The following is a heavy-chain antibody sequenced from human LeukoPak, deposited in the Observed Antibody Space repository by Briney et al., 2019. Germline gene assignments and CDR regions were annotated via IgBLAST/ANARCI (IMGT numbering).Heavy chain of an antibody. Sequence: SQTLSLTCTVSGGSISSGSYYWSWIRQPAGKGLEWIGRVYTSGSTNYNPSLSSRVTISVDTSKSQFSLKLSSVTAADTAVYYCARGALGIVGAASAFDIWGQGTMVTVSS. J-gene: IGHJ3*02. D-gene: IGHD1-26*01. V-gene: IGHV4-61*02. CDR3: ARGALGIVGAASAFDI. CDR1: GGSISSGSYY. CDR2: VYTSGST.